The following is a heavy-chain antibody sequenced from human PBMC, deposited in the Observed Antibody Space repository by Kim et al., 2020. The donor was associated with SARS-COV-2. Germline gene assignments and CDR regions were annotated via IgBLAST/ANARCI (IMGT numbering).Heavy chain of an antibody. V-gene: IGHV1-2*02. J-gene: IGHJ4*02. D-gene: IGHD3-10*01. Sequence: ASVKVSCKASGYTFTGYYMHWVRQAPGQGLEWMGWINPNSGGTNYAQKFQGRVTMTRDTSISTAYMELSRLRSDDTAVYYCAISMVRGVTKPPPFDYWGQGTLVTVSS. CDR1: GYTFTGYY. CDR2: INPNSGGT. CDR3: AISMVRGVTKPPPFDY.